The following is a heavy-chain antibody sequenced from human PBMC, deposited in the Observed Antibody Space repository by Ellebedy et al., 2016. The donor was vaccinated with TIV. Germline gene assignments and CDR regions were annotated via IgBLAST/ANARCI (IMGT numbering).Heavy chain of an antibody. Sequence: PGGSLRLSCAASGFTFSSYAMNWVRQAPGKGLEWVSYIDGSGGFIKYADSVKGRFTISRDNAKNSLYLQMNSLGAEDTAVYYCARVSSGSYKTDFDYWGQGILVTVSS. CDR2: IDGSGGFI. CDR3: ARVSSGSYKTDFDY. D-gene: IGHD1-26*01. J-gene: IGHJ4*02. V-gene: IGHV3-21*01. CDR1: GFTFSSYA.